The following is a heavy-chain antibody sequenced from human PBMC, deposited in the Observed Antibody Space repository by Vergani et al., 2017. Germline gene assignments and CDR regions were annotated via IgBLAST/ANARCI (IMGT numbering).Heavy chain of an antibody. D-gene: IGHD6-19*01. V-gene: IGHV4-4*03. CDR3: AKGTGWRFDP. Sequence: QVQLQESGPGLVKTPGTLSLTCAVSIGANSIIHWCSWVRQPPGKGLGWIGEVSHYGTTNYNPSLESRVTISVDKSKNQFSLKLTSVTAADTSVYYGAKGTGWRFDPWGQGTLVTVSS. CDR2: VSHYGTT. CDR1: IGANSIIHW. J-gene: IGHJ5*02.